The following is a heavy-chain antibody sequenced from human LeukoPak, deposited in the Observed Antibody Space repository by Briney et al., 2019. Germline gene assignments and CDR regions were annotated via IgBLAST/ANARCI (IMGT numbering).Heavy chain of an antibody. J-gene: IGHJ4*02. V-gene: IGHV3-21*01. CDR3: ARDRGGSGSYYKGGFDY. Sequence: GGSLRLSCAASGFTFSSYSMNWVRQAPGKGLEWVSSISSSSSYIYYADSVKGRFTISRDNAKNSLYLQMNSLRAEDTAVYYCARDRGGSGSYYKGGFDYWGQGTPVTVSS. D-gene: IGHD3-10*01. CDR2: ISSSSSYI. CDR1: GFTFSSYS.